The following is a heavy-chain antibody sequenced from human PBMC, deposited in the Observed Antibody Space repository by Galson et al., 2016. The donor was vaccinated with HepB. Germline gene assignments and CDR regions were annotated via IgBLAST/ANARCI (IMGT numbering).Heavy chain of an antibody. Sequence: SLRLSCAASGFTFSSYGMHWVRQAPGKGLEWVAVISYDGSNKYYADSVKGRFTISRDNSKNTLYLQMNSLRAEDTAVYYCAKDEGYIVYYYYYMDVWGKGTTVTVSS. D-gene: IGHD5-24*01. J-gene: IGHJ6*03. CDR3: AKDEGYIVYYYYYMDV. CDR1: GFTFSSYG. V-gene: IGHV3-30*18. CDR2: ISYDGSNK.